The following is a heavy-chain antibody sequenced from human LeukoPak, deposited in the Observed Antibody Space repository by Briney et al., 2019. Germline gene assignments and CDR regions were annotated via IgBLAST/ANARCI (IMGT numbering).Heavy chain of an antibody. CDR1: GGSISHYH. V-gene: IGHV4-59*01. Sequence: SETLSLTCTVSGGSISHYHWSWVRQPPWKGLEWIGYIYNTGSTNYNPSLNSRVAISLDQTKNQVSTKPITVTAPDTVVYYCARGGGSSGWFTNYFDPWGQGGLVIVSS. CDR2: IYNTGST. J-gene: IGHJ5*02. D-gene: IGHD6-19*01. CDR3: ARGGGSSGWFTNYFDP.